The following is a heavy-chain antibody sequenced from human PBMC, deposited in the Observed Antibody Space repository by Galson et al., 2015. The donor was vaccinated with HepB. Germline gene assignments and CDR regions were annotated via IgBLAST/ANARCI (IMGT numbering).Heavy chain of an antibody. CDR1: GGSISSYY. V-gene: IGHV4-59*01. CDR3: ARGYSGYDLVIDY. CDR2: IYYSGST. J-gene: IGHJ4*02. Sequence: ETLSLTCTVSGGSISSYYWSWIRQPPGKGLEWIGYIYYSGSTNYNPSLKSRVTISVDTSKNQFSLKLSSVTAADTAVYYCARGYSGYDLVIDYWGQGTLVTVSS. D-gene: IGHD5-12*01.